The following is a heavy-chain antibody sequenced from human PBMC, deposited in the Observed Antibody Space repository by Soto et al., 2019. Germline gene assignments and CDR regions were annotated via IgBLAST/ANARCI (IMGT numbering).Heavy chain of an antibody. V-gene: IGHV1-18*04. D-gene: IGHD3-22*01. CDR2: IASHDGST. J-gene: IGHJ4*02. CDR1: GYNFTSYG. CDR3: WRNDGDDSTNF. Sequence: GASVKVSCKASGYNFTSYGLNWVRRAPGQGLEWMGRIASHDGSTVSAQSFQGRLTLTRDTFTNTAYLEVGALTSDDTGLYFCWRNDGDDSTNFWGQGTLVTVSS.